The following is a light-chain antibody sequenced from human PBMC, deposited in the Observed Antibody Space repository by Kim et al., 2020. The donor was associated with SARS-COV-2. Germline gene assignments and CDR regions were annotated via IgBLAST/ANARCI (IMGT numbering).Light chain of an antibody. CDR1: QSVSRY. Sequence: SLSPGERPTLSCRASQSVSRYLAWYHQKPGQAPRLLIYDASNRATGIPARFSGSGSGTDFTLTISSLEPEDFAVYYCQQRSNCVTFGGGTKVDIK. V-gene: IGKV3-11*01. CDR2: DAS. CDR3: QQRSNCVT. J-gene: IGKJ4*01.